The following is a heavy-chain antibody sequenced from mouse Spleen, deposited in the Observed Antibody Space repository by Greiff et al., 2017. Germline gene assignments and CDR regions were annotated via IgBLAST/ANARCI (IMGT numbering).Heavy chain of an antibody. J-gene: IGHJ4*01. CDR1: GYTFTSYW. Sequence: QVQLQQPGAELVRPGSSVKLSCKASGYTFTSYWMHWVKQRPIQGLEWIGNIDPSDSETHYNQKFKDKATLTVDKSSSTAYMQLSSLTSEDSAVYYCAREDYVDYYAMDYWGQGTSVTVSS. D-gene: IGHD1-1*01. CDR2: IDPSDSET. CDR3: AREDYVDYYAMDY. V-gene: IGHV1-52*01.